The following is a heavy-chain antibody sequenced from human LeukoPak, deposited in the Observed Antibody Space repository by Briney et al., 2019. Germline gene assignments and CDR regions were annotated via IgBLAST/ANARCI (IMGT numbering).Heavy chain of an antibody. Sequence: GGSLRLSCAASGFTFRSYWMHWVRQAPGKGLVWVSRINTDGSSASYADSVKGRFTISRDNAKNTLYVQMSSLRAEDTAVYYCARDNILWYLDWGQGTLVTVSS. D-gene: IGHD2-21*01. V-gene: IGHV3-74*01. CDR1: GFTFRSYW. CDR2: INTDGSSA. CDR3: ARDNILWYLD. J-gene: IGHJ4*02.